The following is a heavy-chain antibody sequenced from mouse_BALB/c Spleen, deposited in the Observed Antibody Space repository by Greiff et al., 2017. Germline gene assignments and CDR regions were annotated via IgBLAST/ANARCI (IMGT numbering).Heavy chain of an antibody. CDR2: IYPGNSDT. J-gene: IGHJ3*01. Sequence: VQLKQSGPQLVRPGASVKMSCKASGYTFTSYWMHWVKQRPGQGLEWIGAIYPGNSDTSYNQKFKGKAKLTAVTSTSTAYMELSSLTNEDSAVYYCTRGNDYDWFAYWGQGTLVTVSA. CDR1: GYTFTSYW. V-gene: IGHV1-5*01. CDR3: TRGNDYDWFAY. D-gene: IGHD2-4*01.